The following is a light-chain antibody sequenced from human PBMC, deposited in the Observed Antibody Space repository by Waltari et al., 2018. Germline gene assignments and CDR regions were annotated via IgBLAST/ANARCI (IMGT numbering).Light chain of an antibody. CDR3: QQYHNWPPWT. CDR1: QSVTTK. V-gene: IGKV3D-15*01. Sequence: EIVMTQSPATLSVSPGEGATISCRASQSVTTKLAWYQLKPGQAPRLLIYDASSRATDIPARFSGSGFGTEFTLTISSLQSEDFAVYYCQQYHNWPPWTFGRGTKVEIK. J-gene: IGKJ1*01. CDR2: DAS.